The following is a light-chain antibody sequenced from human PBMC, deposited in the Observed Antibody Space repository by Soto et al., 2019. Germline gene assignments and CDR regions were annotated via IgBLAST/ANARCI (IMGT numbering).Light chain of an antibody. CDR2: DAS. J-gene: IGKJ2*01. Sequence: EIVLTQSPATLSLSPGERATLSCRASQSVSSYLAWYQQKPGQAPRLLIYDASNRATGIPARFSGSESGTDFTLTISRQEPEDFAVYYCQQRSNWPPYTFGQGTKLEIK. CDR3: QQRSNWPPYT. CDR1: QSVSSY. V-gene: IGKV3-11*01.